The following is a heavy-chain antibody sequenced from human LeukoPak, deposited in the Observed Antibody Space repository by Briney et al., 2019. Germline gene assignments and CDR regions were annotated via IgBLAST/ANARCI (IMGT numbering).Heavy chain of an antibody. CDR1: GASISSGSYY. CDR2: VYTSGST. V-gene: IGHV4-61*02. D-gene: IGHD3-3*01. J-gene: IGHJ4*02. Sequence: SETLSLTCTVSGASISSGSYYWSWIRQPAGKGLEWIGRVYTSGSTNYNPSLKSRVTISLDTSKNQFSLKLSSVTAADTAVYYCARDFYWSAYPGHFDYWGQGTLVTVSS. CDR3: ARDFYWSAYPGHFDY.